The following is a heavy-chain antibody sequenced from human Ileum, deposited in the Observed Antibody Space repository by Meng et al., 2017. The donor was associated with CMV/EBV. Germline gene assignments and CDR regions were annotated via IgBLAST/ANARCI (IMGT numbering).Heavy chain of an antibody. J-gene: IGHJ4*02. CDR2: ITGSGDTT. CDR3: AQTWNWLPFEY. CDR1: GFAFSGYA. V-gene: IGHV3-23*01. D-gene: IGHD1-7*01. Sequence: LSCAASGFAFSGYAMNWVRQAPGEGLEWVSSITGSGDTTYYADSVRGRFTISRDNSKDTLDLLMNSLRAEDTAVYYCAQTWNWLPFEYWGQGTLVTVSS.